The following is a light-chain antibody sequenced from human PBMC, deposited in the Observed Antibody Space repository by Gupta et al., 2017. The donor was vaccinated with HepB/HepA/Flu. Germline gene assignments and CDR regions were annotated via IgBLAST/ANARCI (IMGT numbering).Light chain of an antibody. CDR2: AAS. Sequence: DIQMTQSPSSLSASVGDRVTITYRAGQSIGRYLNWYQQKPGKAPKVLIFAASSLQSGVPSRFSGSGSGADFTLTISSLQPEDIATYYCQQSDSIPWTFGQGTKVEIK. V-gene: IGKV1-39*01. CDR3: QQSDSIPWT. CDR1: QSIGRY. J-gene: IGKJ1*01.